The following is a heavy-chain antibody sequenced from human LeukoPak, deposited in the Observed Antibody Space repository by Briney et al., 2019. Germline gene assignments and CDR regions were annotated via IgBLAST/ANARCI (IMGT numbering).Heavy chain of an antibody. CDR2: ISGSGGST. CDR1: GFTFSSYA. Sequence: HPGGSLRLSCAASGFTFSSYAMSWVRQAPGKGLEWVSAISGSGGSTYYADSVKGRFTISRDNSKNTLYLQMNSPRAEDTAVYYCAKGFSYSSSWYSVPYYYGMDVWGQGTTVTVSS. CDR3: AKGFSYSSSWYSVPYYYGMDV. D-gene: IGHD6-13*01. V-gene: IGHV3-23*01. J-gene: IGHJ6*02.